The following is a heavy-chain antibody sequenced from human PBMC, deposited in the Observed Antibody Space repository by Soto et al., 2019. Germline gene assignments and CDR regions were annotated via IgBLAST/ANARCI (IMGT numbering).Heavy chain of an antibody. J-gene: IGHJ3*02. V-gene: IGHV1-69*02. Sequence: TAVKVSCKASGGTFSSYTISWVRQSPGQGLEWMGSIIPILGIANYAQMFQGRLTITADKYTSTAYMELSSLRSEDTAVYYCARGYCSGGSCYSPDAFDIWGQGTMVTVSS. D-gene: IGHD2-15*01. CDR2: IIPILGIA. CDR3: ARGYCSGGSCYSPDAFDI. CDR1: GGTFSSYT.